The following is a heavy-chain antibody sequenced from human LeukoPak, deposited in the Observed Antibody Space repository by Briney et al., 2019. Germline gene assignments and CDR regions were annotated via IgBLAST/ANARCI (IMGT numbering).Heavy chain of an antibody. Sequence: PGGSLRLSCEASGFTFSSYWMSWVRQAPGKGLEWVANIKQDGSEKYYVDSVKGRFTISRDNAKNSLYLQMNSLRAEDTAVYYCARVIQLSGLMNYWGQGTLVTVSS. D-gene: IGHD5-18*01. J-gene: IGHJ4*02. V-gene: IGHV3-7*01. CDR2: IKQDGSEK. CDR1: GFTFSSYW. CDR3: ARVIQLSGLMNY.